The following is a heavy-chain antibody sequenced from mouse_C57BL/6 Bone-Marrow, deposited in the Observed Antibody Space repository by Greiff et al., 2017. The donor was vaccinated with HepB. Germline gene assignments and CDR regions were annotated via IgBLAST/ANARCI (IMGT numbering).Heavy chain of an antibody. CDR2: IGPGSGST. CDR3: ARDGGYYGSSPNWYFDV. D-gene: IGHD1-1*01. Sequence: QVQLQQPGAELVKPGASVKLSCKASGYTFTDYYINWVKQRPGQGLEWIGKIGPGSGSTYYNEKFKGKATLTADKSSSTAYMQLSSLTSEDSAVYFCARDGGYYGSSPNWYFDVWGTGTTVTVSS. CDR1: GYTFTDYY. V-gene: IGHV1-77*01. J-gene: IGHJ1*03.